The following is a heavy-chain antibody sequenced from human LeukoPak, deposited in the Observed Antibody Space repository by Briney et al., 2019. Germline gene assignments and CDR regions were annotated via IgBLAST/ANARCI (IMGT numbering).Heavy chain of an antibody. CDR2: ISAYNGNT. Sequence: ASVKVSCKATGYTFTSYGISWVRQAPGQGLEWMGWISAYNGNTNYAQKLQGRVTITTDTSTSTAYMELRSLRSDDTAVYYCARQYSGGDDFDYWGQGTLVTVSS. D-gene: IGHD2-21*02. V-gene: IGHV1-18*01. J-gene: IGHJ4*02. CDR3: ARQYSGGDDFDY. CDR1: GYTFTSYG.